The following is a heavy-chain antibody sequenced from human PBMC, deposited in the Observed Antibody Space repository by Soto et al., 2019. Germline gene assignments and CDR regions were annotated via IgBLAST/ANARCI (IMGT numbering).Heavy chain of an antibody. CDR2: VKQDGSEK. J-gene: IGHJ4*02. V-gene: IGHV3-7*04. D-gene: IGHD6-19*01. Sequence: EVQLVESGGALVQPGGSLRLSCAASGFTFSSYWMNWVRQAPGKGLEWVANVKQDGSEKYYVDSVKGRFTISRDNARNSLYLQMNSLRAEDTAVYYCAGGSGWLVTDWGQGTLVTVSS. CDR3: AGGSGWLVTD. CDR1: GFTFSSYW.